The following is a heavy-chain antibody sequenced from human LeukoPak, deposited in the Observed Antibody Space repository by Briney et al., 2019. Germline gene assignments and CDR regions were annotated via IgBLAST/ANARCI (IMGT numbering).Heavy chain of an antibody. V-gene: IGHV3-23*01. Sequence: GGSLRLSCAASGFTFSSYDMSWVRQAPGKGLEWVSVISGSGGSTYYADSVKGRFTISRDNAKNTVFLQMSSLRAEDTALYYCARKSASGNYPLDYWGQGTLVTVSS. CDR3: ARKSASGNYPLDY. J-gene: IGHJ4*02. CDR1: GFTFSSYD. D-gene: IGHD3-10*01. CDR2: ISGSGGST.